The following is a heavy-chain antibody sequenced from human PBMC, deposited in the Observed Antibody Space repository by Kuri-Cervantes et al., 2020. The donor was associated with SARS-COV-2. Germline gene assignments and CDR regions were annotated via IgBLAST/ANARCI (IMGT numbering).Heavy chain of an antibody. Sequence: SVKVSCKASGYTFTGYYMHWVRQAPGQGLEWMGWINPNSGGTSYAQKFQGRVTMTRDTSISTAYMELSRLRSDDTAVYYCARQVVVPAYGMDVWGQGTTVTVSS. D-gene: IGHD2-2*01. CDR3: ARQVVVPAYGMDV. V-gene: IGHV1-2*02. J-gene: IGHJ6*02. CDR2: INPNSGGT. CDR1: GYTFTGYY.